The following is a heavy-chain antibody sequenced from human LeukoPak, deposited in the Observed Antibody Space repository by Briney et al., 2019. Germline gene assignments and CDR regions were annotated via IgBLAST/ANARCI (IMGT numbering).Heavy chain of an antibody. D-gene: IGHD6-13*01. Sequence: PGGSLRLSCAASGFTFSSYWMSWVRQAPGKGLEWVANIKQDGSEKYYVDSVKGRFTISRDNAKNSLYLQMNSLRAEDTAVYYCAREFQLVQSRYYYYYMDVWGKGTTVTVSS. CDR3: AREFQLVQSRYYYYYMDV. CDR2: IKQDGSEK. CDR1: GFTFSSYW. J-gene: IGHJ6*03. V-gene: IGHV3-7*01.